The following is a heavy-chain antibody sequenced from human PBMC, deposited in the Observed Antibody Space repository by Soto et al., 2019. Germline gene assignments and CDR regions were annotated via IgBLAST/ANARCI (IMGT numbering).Heavy chain of an antibody. J-gene: IGHJ6*02. Sequence: PSETLSLTCSVSGYSVSSSDYYCAWIREPPGKGLEWIGSMFHSVLTYYNPSLKSRVTLSVDPSKNDFSVRLNSVTAADTAVYYCAPRTASLSGPYGIQVWGQGTTVTVSS. D-gene: IGHD2-8*01. CDR1: GYSVSSSDYY. CDR3: APRTASLSGPYGIQV. CDR2: MFHSVLT. V-gene: IGHV4-39*01.